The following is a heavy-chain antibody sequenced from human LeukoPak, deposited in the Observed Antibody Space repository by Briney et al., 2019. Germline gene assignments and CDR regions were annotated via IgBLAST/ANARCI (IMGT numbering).Heavy chain of an antibody. Sequence: SETLSLTCTVSGGSISGSNYHWGWIRQPPGKGLEWVGSINYWGHTYYNPSLESRVTISVDTSKNQFSLKVSSVTAADTALYYCAPTYSYTGGGYDYWGQGTLVTVSS. J-gene: IGHJ4*02. CDR1: GGSISGSNYH. V-gene: IGHV4-39*01. CDR3: APTYSYTGGGYDY. CDR2: INYWGHT. D-gene: IGHD5-18*01.